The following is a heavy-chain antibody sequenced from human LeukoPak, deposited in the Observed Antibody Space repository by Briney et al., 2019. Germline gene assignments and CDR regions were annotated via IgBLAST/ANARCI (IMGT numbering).Heavy chain of an antibody. Sequence: GASVKVSCKTSGGTFSSFAITWVRQTPGQGLEWMGGIIPIFGTANYAQKFQGRVTMTRDTSTSTVYMELSSLRSEDTAVYYCARAGDYGVDYWGQGTLVTVSS. D-gene: IGHD4-17*01. J-gene: IGHJ4*02. CDR2: IIPIFGTA. CDR1: GGTFSSFA. V-gene: IGHV1-69*05. CDR3: ARAGDYGVDY.